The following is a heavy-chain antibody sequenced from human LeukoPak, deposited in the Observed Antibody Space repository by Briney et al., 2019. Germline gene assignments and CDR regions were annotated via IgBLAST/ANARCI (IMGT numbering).Heavy chain of an antibody. Sequence: PGGSLRLSCAASGFTVSSNYMSWVRQAPGKGLEWVSVIYSGGSTYYADSVKGRFTISRDNSKNTLYLQMNSLRAEDTAVYYCAKDFGADYYYYYGMDVWGQGTTVTVSS. V-gene: IGHV3-66*01. J-gene: IGHJ6*02. CDR1: GFTVSSNY. D-gene: IGHD3-3*01. CDR3: AKDFGADYYYYYGMDV. CDR2: IYSGGST.